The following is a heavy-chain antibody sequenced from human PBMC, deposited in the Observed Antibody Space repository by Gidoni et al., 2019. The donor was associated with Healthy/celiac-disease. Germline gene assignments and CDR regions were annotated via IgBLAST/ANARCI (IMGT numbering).Heavy chain of an antibody. Sequence: EVQLVKSGGGLVQPGRSLRLSCAASGFPSDAYAMHWVRQAPGKGLEGVSGIRWNSGSIGYADSVKGRFTIYRDNAKNSLYLQMNSLRAEDTALYDCAKDKTGITGTPTSPSGPIDYWGQGTLVTVSS. CDR2: IRWNSGSI. CDR1: GFPSDAYA. V-gene: IGHV3-9*02. D-gene: IGHD1-20*01. CDR3: AKDKTGITGTPTSPSGPIDY. J-gene: IGHJ4*02.